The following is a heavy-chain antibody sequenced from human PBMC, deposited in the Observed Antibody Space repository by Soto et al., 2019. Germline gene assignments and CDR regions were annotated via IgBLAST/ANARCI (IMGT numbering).Heavy chain of an antibody. CDR3: ATIGDVTFHY. J-gene: IGHJ4*02. D-gene: IGHD4-4*01. CDR1: GLAFSAYW. CDR2: TKPDETET. Sequence: LRLSCTTSGLAFSAYWMAWVRQAPGKGLEWVGNTKPDETETYYAGSVEGRFTISRDNAKSSLYLQMDSLRVEDTAVYYCATIGDVTFHYWGQGTPVTVSS. V-gene: IGHV3-7*02.